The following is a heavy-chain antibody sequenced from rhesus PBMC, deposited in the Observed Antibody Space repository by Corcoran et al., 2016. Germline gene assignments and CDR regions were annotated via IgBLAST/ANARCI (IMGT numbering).Heavy chain of an antibody. J-gene: IGHJ4*01. D-gene: IGHD6-13*01. CDR3: ARDRGASSWDY. CDR1: GGSISGYY. CDR2: IGGSKRSP. V-gene: IGHV4S5*01. Sequence: QVQLEESGPGLVQPSETLSLTCAVSGGSISGYYWNWIRHPPGKGVEWIGYIGGSKRSPDTHPTLKRRVTMSTATSKNQLSLRLSSVTAADTAGDYWARDRGASSWDYWGQGVLVTVSS.